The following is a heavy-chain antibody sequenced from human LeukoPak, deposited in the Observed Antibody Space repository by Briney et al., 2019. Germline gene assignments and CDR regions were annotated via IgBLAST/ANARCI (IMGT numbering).Heavy chain of an antibody. CDR1: GGTFSSSA. J-gene: IGHJ6*03. V-gene: IGHV1-69*05. CDR2: IIPIFGTA. Sequence: ASVKVSCKASGGTFSSSAISWVRQAPGQGLEWMGGIIPIFGTANYAQKFQGRVTITTDESTSTAYMELSSLRSGDTAVYYCARSPQLAARPGYYYYYMDVWGKGTTVTVSS. CDR3: ARSPQLAARPGYYYYYMDV. D-gene: IGHD6-6*01.